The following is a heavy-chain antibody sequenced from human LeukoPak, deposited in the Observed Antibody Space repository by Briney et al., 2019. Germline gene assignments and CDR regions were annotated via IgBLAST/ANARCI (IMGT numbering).Heavy chain of an antibody. CDR1: GGTFSSYA. J-gene: IGHJ4*02. V-gene: IGHV1-69*04. CDR3: ARGGLQLPRD. Sequence: GSSVKVSCKASGGTFSSYAISWVRQAPGQGLERMGRIIPILGIANYAQKFQGRVTITADKSTSTAYMELSSLRSEDTAVYYCARGGLQLPRDWGQGTLVTVSS. CDR2: IIPILGIA. D-gene: IGHD2-2*01.